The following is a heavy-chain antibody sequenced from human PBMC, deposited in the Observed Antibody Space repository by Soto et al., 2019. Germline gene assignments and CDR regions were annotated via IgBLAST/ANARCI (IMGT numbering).Heavy chain of an antibody. CDR3: ARGPGYSSGGVYYYYYGMDV. V-gene: IGHV5-10-1*01. CDR2: IDPSDSYT. D-gene: IGHD6-19*01. Sequence: PGESLKISFKGSGYSFTSYWISWVRQMPGKGLEWMGRIDPSDSYTNYSPSFQGHVTISADKSISTAYLQWSSLKASDTAMYYCARGPGYSSGGVYYYYYGMDVWGQGATVTVSS. J-gene: IGHJ6*02. CDR1: GYSFTSYW.